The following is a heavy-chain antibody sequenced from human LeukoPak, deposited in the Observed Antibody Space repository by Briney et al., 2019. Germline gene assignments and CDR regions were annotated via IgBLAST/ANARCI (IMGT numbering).Heavy chain of an antibody. D-gene: IGHD6-19*01. Sequence: GGSLRLSCAASGFTFSNFAMSWVRQAPGKGLEWVSSISSSGTYIYYADSVKGRFTISRDNAKNSLFLQVNSLRAEDTAVYYCARDGWVDYWGQGTLVTVSS. J-gene: IGHJ4*02. CDR3: ARDGWVDY. V-gene: IGHV3-21*01. CDR1: GFTFSNFA. CDR2: ISSSGTYI.